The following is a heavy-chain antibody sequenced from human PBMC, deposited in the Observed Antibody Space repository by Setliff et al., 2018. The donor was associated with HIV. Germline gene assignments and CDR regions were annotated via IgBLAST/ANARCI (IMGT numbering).Heavy chain of an antibody. CDR1: GFTFTSYA. J-gene: IGHJ4*02. CDR3: ARGRPTGYFDC. D-gene: IGHD1-1*01. CDR2: ISGSGSTT. V-gene: IGHV3-23*01. Sequence: GGSLRLSCAASGFTFTSYAMNWVRQAPGKGLEWVSSISGSGSTTYYADSVKGRLTISRDNSQNALYLHMNSLRAEDTAVYYCARGRPTGYFDCWGQGTLVTVSS.